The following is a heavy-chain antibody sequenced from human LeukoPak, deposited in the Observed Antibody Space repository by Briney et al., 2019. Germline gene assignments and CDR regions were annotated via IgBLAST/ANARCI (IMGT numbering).Heavy chain of an antibody. Sequence: ASVKVSCKASGYTFTGYFIHWVRQAPGQGLEWMGWINPNNGDTNYAQNLQGRVTMTRDTSISTAYMELSSLRSDDTAVYYCARVTGRHFDWLPYFDYWGQGTLATVSS. CDR1: GYTFTGYF. J-gene: IGHJ4*02. CDR2: INPNNGDT. V-gene: IGHV1-2*02. CDR3: ARVTGRHFDWLPYFDY. D-gene: IGHD3-9*01.